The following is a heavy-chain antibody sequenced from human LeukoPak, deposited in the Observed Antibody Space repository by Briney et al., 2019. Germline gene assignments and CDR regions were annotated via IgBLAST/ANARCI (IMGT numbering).Heavy chain of an antibody. Sequence: GGSLRLSCAASGFTFSDYYMSWIRQAPGKGLEWVSYISSSGSTIYYADSVKGRLTISRDNAKNSLYLQMNSLRAEDTAVYYCARAYCSGGSCYPYYYYYGMDVWGQGTTVTVSS. CDR1: GFTFSDYY. D-gene: IGHD2-15*01. CDR3: ARAYCSGGSCYPYYYYYGMDV. J-gene: IGHJ6*02. CDR2: ISSSGSTI. V-gene: IGHV3-11*01.